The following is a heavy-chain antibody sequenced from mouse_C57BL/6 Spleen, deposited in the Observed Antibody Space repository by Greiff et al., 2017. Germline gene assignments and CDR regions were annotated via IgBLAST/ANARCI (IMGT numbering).Heavy chain of an antibody. J-gene: IGHJ2*01. CDR1: GYAFSSSW. V-gene: IGHV1-82*01. CDR3: ARGWTGRGYYFDY. D-gene: IGHD4-1*01. CDR2: IYPGDGDT. Sequence: QVQLQQSGPELVKPGASVKISCKASGYAFSSSWMNWVKQRPGKGLEWIGRIYPGDGDTNYNGKFKGKATLTADKSSSTAYMQLSSLTSEDSAVYFCARGWTGRGYYFDYWGQGTTLTVSS.